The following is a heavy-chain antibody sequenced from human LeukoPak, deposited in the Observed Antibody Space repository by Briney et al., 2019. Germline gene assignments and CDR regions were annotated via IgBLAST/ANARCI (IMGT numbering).Heavy chain of an antibody. V-gene: IGHV1-46*01. CDR3: ASSPTGYCSGGSCSSNYYYYYYMDV. Sequence: GALVKVSCKASGYTFTSYYMHWVRQAPGQGLEWMGIINPSGGSTSYAQKFQGRVTMTRDMSTSTVYMELSSLRSEDTAVYYCASSPTGYCSGGSCSSNYYYYYYMDVWGKGTTVTVSS. J-gene: IGHJ6*03. CDR2: INPSGGST. D-gene: IGHD2-15*01. CDR1: GYTFTSYY.